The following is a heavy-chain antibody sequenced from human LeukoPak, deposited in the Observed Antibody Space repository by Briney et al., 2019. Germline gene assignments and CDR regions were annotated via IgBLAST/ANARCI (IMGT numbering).Heavy chain of an antibody. CDR1: GGTFSSYA. V-gene: IGHV1-69*05. Sequence: ASVKVSCKASGGTFSSYAISWVRQAPGQGLEWMGGIIPIFGTANYAQKFQGRVTIITDESTSTAYMELSSLRSEDTAVYYCARSDPGLNYDFWSGYDYWGQGTLVTVSS. CDR2: IIPIFGTA. CDR3: ARSDPGLNYDFWSGYDY. D-gene: IGHD3-3*01. J-gene: IGHJ4*02.